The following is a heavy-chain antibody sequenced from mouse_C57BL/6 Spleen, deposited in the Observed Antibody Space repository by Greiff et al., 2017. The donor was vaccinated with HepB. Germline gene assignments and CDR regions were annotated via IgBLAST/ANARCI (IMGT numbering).Heavy chain of an antibody. Sequence: VQLQQPGAELVRPGSSVKLSCKASGYTFTSYWMHWVKQRPIQGLDWIGNIDPSDSETHYNQKFKDKATLTVDKSSSTAYMQLSSLTSEDSAVYYCARSLSGAMDYWGQGTSVTVSS. CDR2: IDPSDSET. CDR3: ARSLSGAMDY. D-gene: IGHD3-1*01. V-gene: IGHV1-52*01. J-gene: IGHJ4*01. CDR1: GYTFTSYW.